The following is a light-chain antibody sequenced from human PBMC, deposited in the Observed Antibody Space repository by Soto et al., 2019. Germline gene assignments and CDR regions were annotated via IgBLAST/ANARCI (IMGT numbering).Light chain of an antibody. V-gene: IGKV1-5*01. CDR3: QQYNTYST. CDR2: DAC. J-gene: IGKJ5*01. CDR1: QSVSSW. Sequence: DIQLTQSPATLSASLGERATISCRASQSVSSWLAWYQQKRGKAPKLLIYDACSLKSGVPARFSGSGSGTEFTLTISSLQHDDFATYYCQQYNTYSTFGQGTRLEI.